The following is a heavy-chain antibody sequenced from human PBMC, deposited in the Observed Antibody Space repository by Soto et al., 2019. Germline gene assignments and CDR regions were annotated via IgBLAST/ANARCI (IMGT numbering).Heavy chain of an antibody. V-gene: IGHV2-5*02. J-gene: IGHJ4*02. CDR2: IYWDDDK. Sequence: QITLKESGPTLVKPTQTLTLTCTFSGFSLSTSGVGVGWIRQPPGKALEWLALIYWDDDKRYSPSLKSRLTITKDTSNNQGVLTMTNMARVDTATYYCAHRPSYCSGGSSYSGFDYWGQGALVTVSS. CDR1: GFSLSTSGVG. CDR3: AHRPSYCSGGSSYSGFDY. D-gene: IGHD2-15*01.